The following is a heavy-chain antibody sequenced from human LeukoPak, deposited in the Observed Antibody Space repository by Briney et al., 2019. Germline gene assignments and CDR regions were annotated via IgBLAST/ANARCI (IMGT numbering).Heavy chain of an antibody. Sequence: HSQTLSLTCAISGDSVSSNSAAWNWIRQSPSRGLEWPGRTYYRSKWYNDYAVSVKSRITINPDTSKNQFSLQLNSVTPEDTAVYYCARGTARTSRGIAVAGGIWFDPWGQGTLVTVSS. D-gene: IGHD6-19*01. CDR3: ARGTARTSRGIAVAGGIWFDP. CDR2: TYYRSKWYN. J-gene: IGHJ5*02. V-gene: IGHV6-1*01. CDR1: GDSVSSNSAA.